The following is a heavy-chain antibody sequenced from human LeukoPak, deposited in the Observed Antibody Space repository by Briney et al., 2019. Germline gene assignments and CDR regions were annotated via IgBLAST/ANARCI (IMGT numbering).Heavy chain of an antibody. CDR3: AKVSLGIAVAGTAEYFQH. J-gene: IGHJ1*01. V-gene: IGHV3-23*01. D-gene: IGHD6-13*01. Sequence: GGSLRLSCAASGFTFSSYAMSWVRQAPGKGLEWVSAISGSGGSTYYADSVKGRFTISRDNSKNTLYLQMNSLRAEDTAVYYCAKVSLGIAVAGTAEYFQHWGQGTLVTVSS. CDR2: ISGSGGST. CDR1: GFTFSSYA.